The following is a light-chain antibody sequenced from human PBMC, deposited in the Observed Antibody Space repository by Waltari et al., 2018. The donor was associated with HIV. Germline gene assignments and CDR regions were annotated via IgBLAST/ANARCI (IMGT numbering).Light chain of an antibody. CDR2: FAS. Sequence: DILLTQSPSFLSASQGEPVTITCRSTQTMKTSLGLNRQRAGEGPQPLLFFASALHTGAPSRFGGRGSGTEFNLTINGLQTEDVATYFCQQLFAYPRTFGQGT. J-gene: IGKJ1*01. CDR3: QQLFAYPRT. V-gene: IGKV1-9*01. CDR1: QTMKTS.